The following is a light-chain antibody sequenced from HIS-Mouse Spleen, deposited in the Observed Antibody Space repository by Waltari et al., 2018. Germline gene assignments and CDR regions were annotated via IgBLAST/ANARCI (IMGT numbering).Light chain of an antibody. J-gene: IGLJ2*01. CDR1: ALPKKY. V-gene: IGLV3-10*01. CDR2: EDS. CDR3: YSTDSSGNHRV. Sequence: SYELTQPPSVSVSPGQTARTTRSGDALPKKYAYWYQQNSGQAPVLVIYEDSKRPSGIPERFSGSSSGTMATLTISGAQVEDEADYYCYSTDSSGNHRVFGGGTKLTVL.